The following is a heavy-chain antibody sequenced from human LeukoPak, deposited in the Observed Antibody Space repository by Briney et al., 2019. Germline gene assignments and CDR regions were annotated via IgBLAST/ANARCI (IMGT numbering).Heavy chain of an antibody. V-gene: IGHV3-23*01. Sequence: GGSLRLSCAASGFTFSSYAMSWVRQAPGKGLEWVSAISGSGGSTYYADSVKGRFTISRDNSKNTLYLQMNSLRAEDTAVYYCAKSYYYDSSGYWPLGYWGQGTLVTVSS. CDR3: AKSYYYDSSGYWPLGY. D-gene: IGHD3-22*01. CDR1: GFTFSSYA. J-gene: IGHJ4*02. CDR2: ISGSGGST.